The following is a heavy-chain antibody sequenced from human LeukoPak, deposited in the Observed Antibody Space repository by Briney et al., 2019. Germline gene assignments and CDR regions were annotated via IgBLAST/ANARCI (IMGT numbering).Heavy chain of an antibody. J-gene: IGHJ4*02. D-gene: IGHD4-23*01. CDR3: ARADTTVVTPLSFFY. Sequence: GGSLRLSCAASGFTFSSYSMNWVRQAPGKGLEWVSYISSSSSTIYYADSVKGRFTISRDNAKNSLYLQMNSLRAEDTAVYYCARADTTVVTPLSFFYWGQGTLVTVSS. CDR2: ISSSSSTI. V-gene: IGHV3-48*01. CDR1: GFTFSSYS.